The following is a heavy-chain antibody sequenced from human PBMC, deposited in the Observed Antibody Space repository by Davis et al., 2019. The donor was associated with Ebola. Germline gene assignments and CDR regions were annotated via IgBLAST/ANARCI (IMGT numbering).Heavy chain of an antibody. V-gene: IGHV4-34*01. CDR3: ARENGIAVAGTYFYFDY. CDR1: GGSFSGYY. D-gene: IGHD6-19*01. CDR2: INHSGST. J-gene: IGHJ4*02. Sequence: SETLSLTFAVYGGSFSGYYWSWIRQPPGKGLEWIGEINHSGSTNYNPSLKSRVTISVDTSKNQFSLKLSSVTAADTAVYYCARENGIAVAGTYFYFDYWGQGTLVTVSS.